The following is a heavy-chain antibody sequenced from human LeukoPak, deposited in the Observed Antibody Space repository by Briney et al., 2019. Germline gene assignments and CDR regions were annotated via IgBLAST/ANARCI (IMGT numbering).Heavy chain of an antibody. CDR3: ARGPDYYDSSGYYPNAFDI. J-gene: IGHJ3*02. D-gene: IGHD3-22*01. Sequence: GGSLRLSCAASGFTFSDYYMSWIRQAPGKGLEWVSYISSSGSTIYYADSVKGRFTISRDNAKNSPYLQMNSLRAEDTAVYYCARGPDYYDSSGYYPNAFDIWGQGTMVTVSS. CDR2: ISSSGSTI. CDR1: GFTFSDYY. V-gene: IGHV3-11*01.